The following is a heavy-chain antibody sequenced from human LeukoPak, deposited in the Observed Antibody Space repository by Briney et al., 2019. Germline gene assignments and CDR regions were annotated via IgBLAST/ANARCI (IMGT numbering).Heavy chain of an antibody. Sequence: GGSLRLSCAASGFTFSTYGMHWVRQAPGKGLEWVSFIRYDGNNKYYGDSVKGRFTISRDNSKNTLYLQMNSLRAEDTAVYYCARGLTRDYWGQGTLVTVSS. V-gene: IGHV3-30*02. CDR1: GFTFSTYG. CDR3: ARGLTRDY. CDR2: IRYDGNNK. J-gene: IGHJ4*02.